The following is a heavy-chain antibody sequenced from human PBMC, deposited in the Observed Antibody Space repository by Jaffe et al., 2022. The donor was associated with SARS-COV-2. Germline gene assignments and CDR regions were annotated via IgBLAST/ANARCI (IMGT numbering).Heavy chain of an antibody. Sequence: QVQLVESGGGVVPPGRSLRLSCAASGFTLSSYAMHWVRQAPGKGLEWVAGASSDGSERYYADSVKGRFTISRDNSKNTLYLQMNSLRPEDTAVYYCARKLVIWGQGTLVTVSS. CDR1: GFTLSSYA. J-gene: IGHJ4*02. CDR3: ARKLVI. CDR2: ASSDGSER. V-gene: IGHV3-30*14. D-gene: IGHD6-13*01.